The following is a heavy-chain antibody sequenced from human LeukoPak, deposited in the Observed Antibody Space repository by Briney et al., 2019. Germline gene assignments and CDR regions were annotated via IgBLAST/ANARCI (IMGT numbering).Heavy chain of an antibody. J-gene: IGHJ4*02. CDR2: IKSKTDGGTT. D-gene: IGHD1-26*01. V-gene: IGHV3-15*07. Sequence: GGSLRLSCAASGFTFSNAWMNWVRQAPGKGLEWVGRIKSKTDGGTTDYAAPVKGRFTIARDDSKNTLYLQMNSLKTEDTAVYYCTTEEMATTMAWDYWGQGTLVTVSS. CDR3: TTEEMATTMAWDY. CDR1: GFTFSNAW.